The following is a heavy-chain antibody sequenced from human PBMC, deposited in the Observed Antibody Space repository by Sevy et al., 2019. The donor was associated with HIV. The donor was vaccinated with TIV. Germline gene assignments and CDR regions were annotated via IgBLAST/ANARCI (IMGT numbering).Heavy chain of an antibody. CDR1: GFTFNSYW. Sequence: GGSLRLSCAASGFTFNSYWMHWVRQAPGKGLVWVSRINSDGSSTSYADSVKGRFTISRDNAKNTLYLQMNSLRAEDTAVYYCARRVYAMAYLFDYWGQGTLVTVSS. CDR2: INSDGSST. J-gene: IGHJ4*02. CDR3: ARRVYAMAYLFDY. V-gene: IGHV3-74*01. D-gene: IGHD2-8*01.